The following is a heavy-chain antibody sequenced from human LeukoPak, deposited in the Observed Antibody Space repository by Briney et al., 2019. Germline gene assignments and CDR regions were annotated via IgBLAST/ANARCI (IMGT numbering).Heavy chain of an antibody. Sequence: SETLSPTCTVSGGSISSYYWSWIRHPPGKGLEWIGYIYYSGSTNYNPSLKSRVTISVDTSKNQFSLKLSSVTAADTAVYYCARHGGGYSYYYYYYYMDVWGKGTTVTVSS. CDR3: ARHGGGYSYYYYYYYMDV. J-gene: IGHJ6*03. D-gene: IGHD4-23*01. CDR2: IYYSGST. V-gene: IGHV4-59*08. CDR1: GGSISSYY.